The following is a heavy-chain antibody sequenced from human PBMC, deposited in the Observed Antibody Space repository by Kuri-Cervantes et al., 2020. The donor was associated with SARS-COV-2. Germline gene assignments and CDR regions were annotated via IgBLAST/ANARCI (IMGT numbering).Heavy chain of an antibody. CDR1: GFTFDDYG. J-gene: IGHJ4*02. CDR3: ARYLHAAVADWYFDY. CDR2: INWNGGST. D-gene: IGHD2-15*01. Sequence: GESLKIFCAASGFTFDDYGMSWVRQAPGKGLEWVSGINWNGGSTGYADSVKGRFTISRDNAKNSLYLQMNSLRAEDTALYYCARYLHAAVADWYFDYWGQGTLVTVSS. V-gene: IGHV3-20*04.